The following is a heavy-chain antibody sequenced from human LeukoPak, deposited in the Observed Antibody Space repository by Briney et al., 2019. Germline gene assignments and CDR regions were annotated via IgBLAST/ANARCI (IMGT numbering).Heavy chain of an antibody. J-gene: IGHJ4*02. Sequence: GGSLRLSCAASGITFSSYGMSWVRQAPGKGLEWVSSISSTGGTTYYADSVKGRFTISRDNAKNSLYLQMNSLRAEDTAVYYCARGYCSGGSCYDYWGQGTLVTVSS. CDR2: ISSTGGTT. D-gene: IGHD2-15*01. CDR3: ARGYCSGGSCYDY. CDR1: GITFSSYG. V-gene: IGHV3-48*04.